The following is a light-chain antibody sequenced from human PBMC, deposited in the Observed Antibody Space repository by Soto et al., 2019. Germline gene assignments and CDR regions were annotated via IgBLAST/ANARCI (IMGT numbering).Light chain of an antibody. Sequence: QSALTQPPSASGSPGRSVTISCTGTSSDVGGYDYVSWFQQHPGKAPKLIIYEVTKRPSGVSSRFSASKSGNTASLTISGVQAEDEADYYCCSYAGTTTWVFGGGTKLTVL. CDR3: CSYAGTTTWV. CDR1: SSDVGGYDY. V-gene: IGLV2-8*01. J-gene: IGLJ3*02. CDR2: EVT.